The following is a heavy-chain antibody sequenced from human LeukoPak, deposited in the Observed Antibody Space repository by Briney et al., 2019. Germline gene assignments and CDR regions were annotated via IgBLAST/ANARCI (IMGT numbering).Heavy chain of an antibody. V-gene: IGHV1-18*01. Sequence: ASVKVSCKASGYTFTSFGITWVRQAPGHGLEWMGWISAYNGNTNYAQKFRGRVTMTTDPSTRTAYLELRSLRSDDTAVYYCGRGKGPNQSKYRNMAPYYMDVWGKGTTVTVSS. CDR2: ISAYNGNT. J-gene: IGHJ6*03. D-gene: IGHD2/OR15-2a*01. CDR1: GYTFTSFG. CDR3: GRGKGPNQSKYRNMAPYYMDV.